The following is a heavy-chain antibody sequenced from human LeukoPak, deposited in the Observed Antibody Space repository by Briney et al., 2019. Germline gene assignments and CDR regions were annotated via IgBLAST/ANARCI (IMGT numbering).Heavy chain of an antibody. J-gene: IGHJ6*03. CDR1: GGSISSYY. V-gene: IGHV4-59*08. Sequence: PSETLSLTCTVSGGSISSYYWSWIRQPPGKGLEWIGYIYYSGSTNYNPSLKSRVTISVDTSKNQFSLKLSSVTAADTAVYYCASLNMVRGVIYDYYYMDVWGKGTTVTVSS. D-gene: IGHD3-10*01. CDR3: ASLNMVRGVIYDYYYMDV. CDR2: IYYSGST.